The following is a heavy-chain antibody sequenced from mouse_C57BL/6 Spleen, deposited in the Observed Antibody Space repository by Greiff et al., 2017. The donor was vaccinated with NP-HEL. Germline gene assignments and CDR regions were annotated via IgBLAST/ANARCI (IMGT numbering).Heavy chain of an antibody. V-gene: IGHV1-80*01. Sequence: VKLMESGAELVKPGASVKISCKASGYAFSSYWMNWVKQRPGKGLEWIGQIYPGDGDTNYNGKFKGKATLTADKSSSTAYMQLSSLTSEDSAVYFCARRDYDRSAMDYWGQGTSVTVSS. CDR1: GYAFSSYW. J-gene: IGHJ4*01. CDR2: IYPGDGDT. CDR3: ARRDYDRSAMDY. D-gene: IGHD2-4*01.